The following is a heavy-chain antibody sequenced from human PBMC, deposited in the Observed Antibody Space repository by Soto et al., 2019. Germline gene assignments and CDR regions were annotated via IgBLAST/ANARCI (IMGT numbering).Heavy chain of an antibody. Sequence: EVQLVESGGGLVKPGGSLRLSCATSGLIFKNAFMNWVRQAPGKGLEWVGRSKNKANVVTTDYAAPVKGRFTISRDDSENTLYLQMNSLRIEDTGVYYCTTMGKDISGEVAGYWGQGTLVTVST. CDR3: TTMGKDISGEVAGY. D-gene: IGHD3-16*01. CDR2: SKNKANVVTT. V-gene: IGHV3-15*07. CDR1: GLIFKNAF. J-gene: IGHJ4*02.